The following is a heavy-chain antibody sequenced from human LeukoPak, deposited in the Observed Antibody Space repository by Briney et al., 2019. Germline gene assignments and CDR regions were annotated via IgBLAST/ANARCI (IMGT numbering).Heavy chain of an antibody. CDR1: GYTFTSYD. D-gene: IGHD2-15*01. V-gene: IGHV1-8*01. CDR3: ARDLEYCSGGSCYSDYYYYMDV. Sequence: ASVKVSCKASGYTFTSYDINWVRQATGQGLEWMGWMNPNSGNTGYAQKFQGRVTITRNTYISTAYMELSSLRSEDTAVYYCARDLEYCSGGSCYSDYYYYMDVWGKGTTVTVSS. CDR2: MNPNSGNT. J-gene: IGHJ6*03.